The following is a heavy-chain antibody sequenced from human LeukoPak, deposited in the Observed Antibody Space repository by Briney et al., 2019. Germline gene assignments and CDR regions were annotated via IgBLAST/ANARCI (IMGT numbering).Heavy chain of an antibody. CDR2: ISGSGAST. J-gene: IGHJ4*02. V-gene: IGHV3-23*01. Sequence: GGSLRLSRAASGFTFSSYAMSWVRQAPGKGLEWVSAISGSGASTYYADSVKGRFTISRDNSKNTLYLQMNSLRAEDTAVYYCAKDHRDILTGYYTTFDYWGQGTLVTVSS. CDR3: AKDHRDILTGYYTTFDY. D-gene: IGHD3-9*01. CDR1: GFTFSSYA.